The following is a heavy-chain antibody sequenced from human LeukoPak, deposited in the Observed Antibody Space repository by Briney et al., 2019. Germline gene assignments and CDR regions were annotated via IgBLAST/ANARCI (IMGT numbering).Heavy chain of an antibody. V-gene: IGHV3-66*01. CDR1: GFTVSSNY. J-gene: IGHJ4*02. CDR2: IYSGGST. D-gene: IGHD3-10*01. CDR3: ARDLRGNRDY. Sequence: PGGSLRLSCAASGFTVSSNYMSWVRQAPGKGLEWVSVIYSGGSTYYADSVKGRFTISRDNRKNTLYLQMNSLRAEDTAVYFCARDLRGNRDYWGQGTLVTVSS.